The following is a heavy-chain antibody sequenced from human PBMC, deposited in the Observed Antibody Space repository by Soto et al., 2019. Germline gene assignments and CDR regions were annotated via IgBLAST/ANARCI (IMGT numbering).Heavy chain of an antibody. J-gene: IGHJ6*02. V-gene: IGHV1-8*01. D-gene: IGHD6-13*01. CDR3: AGGTNHNSSSWYTRYYYYYYGMDV. Sequence: XPVKGAYKAFGYPLTSYDINWVRQATGQGLEWMGWMNPNSGNTGYAQKFQGRVTMTRNTSISTAYMELSSLRSEDTAVYYCAGGTNHNSSSWYTRYYYYYYGMDVWAQGTTVTVSS. CDR1: GYPLTSYD. CDR2: MNPNSGNT.